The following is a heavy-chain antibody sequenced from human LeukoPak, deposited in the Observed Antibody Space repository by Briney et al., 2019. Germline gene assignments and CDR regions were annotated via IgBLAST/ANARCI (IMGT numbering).Heavy chain of an antibody. CDR2: IGYDGSNK. V-gene: IGHV3-30*18. CDR1: GFSFSSYG. J-gene: IGHJ4*02. CDR3: AKEIYYDSSAFFDY. D-gene: IGHD3-22*01. Sequence: GGSLRLSCAASGFSFSSYGIHWVRQAPGKGLEWVAVIGYDGSNKYYADSVKGRFTISRDNSKNTLYLQMNSLRTEDTAVYFCAKEIYYDSSAFFDYWGQGTLVTVSA.